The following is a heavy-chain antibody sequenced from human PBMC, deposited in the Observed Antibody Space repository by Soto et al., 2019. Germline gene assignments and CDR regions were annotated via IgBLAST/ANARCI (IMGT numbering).Heavy chain of an antibody. J-gene: IGHJ4*02. V-gene: IGHV3-33*01. CDR3: ARDRKFNAIFGVAQIYFDY. Sequence: PGGSLRLSCAASGFTFSSYGMHWVRQAPGKGLEWVAVIWYDGSNKYYADSVKGRFTISRDNSKNTLYLQMNSLRAEDTAVYYCARDRKFNAIFGVAQIYFDYWGQGTLVTVSS. CDR2: IWYDGSNK. D-gene: IGHD3-3*01. CDR1: GFTFSSYG.